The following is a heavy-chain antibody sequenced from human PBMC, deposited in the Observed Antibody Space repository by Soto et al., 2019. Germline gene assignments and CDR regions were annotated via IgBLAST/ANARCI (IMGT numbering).Heavy chain of an antibody. CDR1: GFTFSSYA. CDR3: ARDRLRYNWNDFPYYNHGIDV. CDR2: ISYDGSNK. Sequence: QVQLVESGGGVVQPGRSLRLSCAASGFTFSSYAMHWVRQAPGKGLEWVAVISYDGSNKYYADSVKGRFTISRDNSKNRLYLQMNSLRVEDTAVYYCARDRLRYNWNDFPYYNHGIDVWGQGTTVTVSS. J-gene: IGHJ6*02. V-gene: IGHV3-30-3*01. D-gene: IGHD1-1*01.